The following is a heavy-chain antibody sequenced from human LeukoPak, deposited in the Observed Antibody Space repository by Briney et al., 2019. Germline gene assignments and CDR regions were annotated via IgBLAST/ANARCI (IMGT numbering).Heavy chain of an antibody. CDR3: ARTPPDYGIDY. CDR2: LNPSGGSS. D-gene: IGHD4-17*01. J-gene: IGHJ4*02. CDR1: GYTVTSYY. Sequence: ASVKVSCKASGYTVTSYYMHWVRQAPGQGLEWMGILNPSGGSSSYAQKFQGRATLTRATSTSTVYMELSSLRSEDTAVYYCARTPPDYGIDYWGQGTLVTVSS. V-gene: IGHV1-46*01.